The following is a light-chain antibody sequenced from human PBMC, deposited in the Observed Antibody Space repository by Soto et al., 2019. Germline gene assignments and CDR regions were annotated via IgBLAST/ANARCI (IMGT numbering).Light chain of an antibody. Sequence: QAVVTQAASVSGSPGQSITISCTGTSSDVGSYNLVSWYQQHPGKAPKLMIYEVSKWPSGLSNRFSGSKSGNTASLTISGLQAEDEADYYCCSYAGSRTPLIFGTGTKVTVL. J-gene: IGLJ1*01. V-gene: IGLV2-23*02. CDR3: CSYAGSRTPLI. CDR2: EVS. CDR1: SSDVGSYNL.